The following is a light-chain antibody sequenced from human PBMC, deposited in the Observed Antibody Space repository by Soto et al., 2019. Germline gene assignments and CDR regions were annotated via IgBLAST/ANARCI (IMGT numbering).Light chain of an antibody. V-gene: IGLV2-11*01. Sequence: QSALTQPRSVSGSPGQSVTISCTGTSSDVGNYNYVAWYRQHPGNAPELMIYDVAQRPSGVPDRFSGSKSGNTASLTISGLQAEDEADYYCCSYAGSYTGVFGGGTKLTVL. CDR3: CSYAGSYTGV. CDR1: SSDVGNYNY. CDR2: DVA. J-gene: IGLJ3*02.